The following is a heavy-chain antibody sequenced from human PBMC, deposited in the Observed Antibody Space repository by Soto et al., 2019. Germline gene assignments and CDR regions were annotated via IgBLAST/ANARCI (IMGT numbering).Heavy chain of an antibody. CDR2: ISGSGGST. Sequence: GGSLRLSCSASGFTFSSYAMSWVRQAPGKGLEWVSAISGSGGSTYYADSVKGRFTISRDNSKNTLYLQMNSLRAEDTAVYYCAKGPTNRPYYMDVWGKGTTVTVSS. CDR1: GFTFSSYA. CDR3: AKGPTNRPYYMDV. V-gene: IGHV3-23*01. D-gene: IGHD5-12*01. J-gene: IGHJ6*03.